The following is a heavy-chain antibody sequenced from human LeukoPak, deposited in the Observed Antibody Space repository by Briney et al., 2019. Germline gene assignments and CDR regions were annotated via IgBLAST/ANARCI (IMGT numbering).Heavy chain of an antibody. J-gene: IGHJ4*02. CDR1: GFTFSNYS. V-gene: IGHV3-21*01. Sequence: PGGSLRLSCAASGFTFSNYSMNWVRQAPGKGLEWVSSISSRSSYIYYADSVKGRFTISRDNAKNSLYLQMNSLRAEDTAVYYCARDELLTSRKYSSGWYSLGWNTWGQGTLVTVSS. CDR2: ISSRSSYI. CDR3: ARDELLTSRKYSSGWYSLGWNT. D-gene: IGHD6-13*01.